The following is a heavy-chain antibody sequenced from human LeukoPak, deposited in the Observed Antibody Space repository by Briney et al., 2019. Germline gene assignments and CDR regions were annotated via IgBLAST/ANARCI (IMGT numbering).Heavy chain of an antibody. CDR3: AKDVWDIVVVPAAMRRGYYYYMDV. D-gene: IGHD2-2*01. V-gene: IGHV3-23*01. J-gene: IGHJ6*03. Sequence: GGSLRLSCAASGFTFSSYGMSWVRQAPGKGLEWVSAISGSGGSTYYADSVKGRFTISRDNSKNTLYLQMNSLRAEDTAVYYCAKDVWDIVVVPAAMRRGYYYYMDVWGKGTTVTISS. CDR1: GFTFSSYG. CDR2: ISGSGGST.